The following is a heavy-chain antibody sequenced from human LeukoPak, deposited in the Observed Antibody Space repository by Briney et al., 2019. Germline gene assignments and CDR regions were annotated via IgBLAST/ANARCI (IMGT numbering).Heavy chain of an antibody. CDR2: ISGSGGSI. D-gene: IGHD4-17*01. J-gene: IGHJ3*02. V-gene: IGHV3-23*01. Sequence: PGGSLRLSCAASGFTFSSYAMSWVRQAPGKGLEWVSAISGSGGSIYYADSVEGRFTISRDNSKNTLYLQMNSLRAEDTAVYYCARGSRVTTRLDAFDIWGQGTMVTVSS. CDR3: ARGSRVTTRLDAFDI. CDR1: GFTFSSYA.